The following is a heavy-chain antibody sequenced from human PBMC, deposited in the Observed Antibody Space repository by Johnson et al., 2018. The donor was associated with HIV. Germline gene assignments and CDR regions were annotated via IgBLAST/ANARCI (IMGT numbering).Heavy chain of an antibody. Sequence: VQLVESGGGLVQPGGSLRLSCAASGFTFSSYAMSWVRQAPGKGLEWVSTISESGDSTYYTDSVKGRFTISRDNSKNTMYLQMNSLRADDTAVYYCANYAGLGAFDIWGQGTMVTVSS. CDR1: GFTFSSYA. CDR2: ISESGDST. CDR3: ANYAGLGAFDI. V-gene: IGHV3-23*04. D-gene: IGHD4-17*01. J-gene: IGHJ3*02.